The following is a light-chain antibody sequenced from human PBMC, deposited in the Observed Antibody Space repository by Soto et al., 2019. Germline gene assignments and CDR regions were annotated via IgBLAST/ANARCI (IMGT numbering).Light chain of an antibody. CDR2: SNN. V-gene: IGLV1-44*01. Sequence: QLVLTQPPSASGTPGQRVTISCSGSSSNIGSNTVNWYQQLPGTAPKLLMYSNNQRPSGVPDRFSGSKSGTSASLAISGLQSDDEADFYCAAWDDSLNGVVFGGGTKLTVL. J-gene: IGLJ2*01. CDR1: SSNIGSNT. CDR3: AAWDDSLNGVV.